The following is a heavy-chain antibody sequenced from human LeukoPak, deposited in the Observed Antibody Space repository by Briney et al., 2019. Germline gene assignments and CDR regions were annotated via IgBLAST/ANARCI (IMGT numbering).Heavy chain of an antibody. Sequence: GGSLRLSCFSSYAMSWVRQAPGKGLVWVSRINSDGSSTSYADSVKGRFTISRDNAKNTLYLQMNSLRAEDTAVYYCARRGAVAGTEDYWGQGTLATVSS. CDR2: INSDGSST. CDR3: ARRGAVAGTEDY. V-gene: IGHV3-74*01. J-gene: IGHJ4*02. D-gene: IGHD6-19*01. CDR1: SSYA.